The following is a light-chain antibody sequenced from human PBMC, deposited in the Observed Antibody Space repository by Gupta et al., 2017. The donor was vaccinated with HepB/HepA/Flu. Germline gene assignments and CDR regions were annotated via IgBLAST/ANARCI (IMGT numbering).Light chain of an antibody. V-gene: IGKV1-9*01. CDR3: QQRNSDPPSFT. CDR2: AAS. Sequence: DIQLTQSPSFLSASVGDRVTITCRASQGISSYLAWYQQKPGKAPKLLIYAASTLQSGVPSRFSGSGSGTEFTLTISSRQPEDFATYYCQQRNSDPPSFTFGHGTKVDIK. CDR1: QGISSY. J-gene: IGKJ3*01.